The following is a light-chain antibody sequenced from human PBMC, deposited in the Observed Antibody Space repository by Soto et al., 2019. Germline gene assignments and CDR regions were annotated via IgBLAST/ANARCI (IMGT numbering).Light chain of an antibody. CDR3: QQYNSYWT. Sequence: DIQMTQSPSTLSASVGDRVTITCRASQSISSWLAWYQQKPGKAPKLLIYKASSLESGVPSRVSGSGSGTAFTLTISSLQPDDFATYYCQQYNSYWTFGQGTKVEI. V-gene: IGKV1-5*03. CDR1: QSISSW. J-gene: IGKJ1*01. CDR2: KAS.